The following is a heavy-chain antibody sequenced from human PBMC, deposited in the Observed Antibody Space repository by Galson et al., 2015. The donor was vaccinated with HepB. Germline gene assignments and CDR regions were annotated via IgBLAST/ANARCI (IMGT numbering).Heavy chain of an antibody. CDR2: INAGNGNT. V-gene: IGHV1-3*01. Sequence: QSGAEVKKPGESLRISCKASGYTFTSYAMHWVRQAPGQRLEWMGWINAGNGNTKYSQKFQGRVTITRDTSASTAYMELSSLRSEDTAVYYCARGYWNDVSWFDPWGQGTLVTVSS. D-gene: IGHD1-1*01. J-gene: IGHJ5*02. CDR1: GYTFTSYA. CDR3: ARGYWNDVSWFDP.